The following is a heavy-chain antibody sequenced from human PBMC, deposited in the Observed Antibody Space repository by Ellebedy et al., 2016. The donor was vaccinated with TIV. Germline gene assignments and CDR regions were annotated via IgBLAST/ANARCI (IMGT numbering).Heavy chain of an antibody. D-gene: IGHD3-10*01. J-gene: IGHJ2*01. CDR2: ISRYGTIP. CDR1: GFIFSNFV. V-gene: IGHV3-64D*08. Sequence: PGGSLRLSCSASGFIFSNFVMHWVRQAPGKGLEFVSAISRYGTIPYYADSVRGRFTISRDNSRNTLYLQMTSLRADDTAVYYCVKDLTGASWYFDLWGRGTLVTVSS. CDR3: VKDLTGASWYFDL.